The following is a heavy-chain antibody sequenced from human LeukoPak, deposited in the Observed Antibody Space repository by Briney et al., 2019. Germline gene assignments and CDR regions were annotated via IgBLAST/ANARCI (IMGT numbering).Heavy chain of an antibody. D-gene: IGHD3-10*01. CDR1: GGTFSSYA. CDR2: IIPILGIA. V-gene: IGHV1-69*04. CDR3: ARDKGFGELLQSDAFDI. Sequence: SVKVSCKASGGTFSSYAISWVRQAPGQGLEWMGRIIPILGIANYAQKFQGRVTITAYKSTSTAYMELSSLRSEDTAVYYCARDKGFGELLQSDAFDIWGQGTMVTVSS. J-gene: IGHJ3*02.